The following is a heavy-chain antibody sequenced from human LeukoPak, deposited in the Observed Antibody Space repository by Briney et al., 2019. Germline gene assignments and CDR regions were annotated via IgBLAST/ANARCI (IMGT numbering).Heavy chain of an antibody. V-gene: IGHV3-23*01. CDR3: ARDFPSGDAFDI. D-gene: IGHD6-19*01. Sequence: GGSLRLSCAASGFTFSSYAMSWVRQAPGKGLEWVSAISGSGGSTYYADSVKGRFTISRDNAKNTLYLQMNSLRAEDTAVYYCARDFPSGDAFDIWGQGTMVTVSS. CDR2: ISGSGGST. CDR1: GFTFSSYA. J-gene: IGHJ3*02.